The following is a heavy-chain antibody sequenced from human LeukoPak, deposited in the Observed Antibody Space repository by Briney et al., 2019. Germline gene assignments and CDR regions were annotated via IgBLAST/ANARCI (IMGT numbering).Heavy chain of an antibody. V-gene: IGHV3-30*02. CDR3: ARDLGDGGSVDINFDY. D-gene: IGHD5-12*01. J-gene: IGHJ4*02. CDR2: IRFDGTSK. Sequence: GSLRLSCAASGFTFSNYGMHWVRQAPGKGLEWVAFIRFDGTSKYYADSVKGRFTISRDNSKNTLYLKMNSLRGEDTAVYYCARDLGDGGSVDINFDYWGQGTLVTVSS. CDR1: GFTFSNYG.